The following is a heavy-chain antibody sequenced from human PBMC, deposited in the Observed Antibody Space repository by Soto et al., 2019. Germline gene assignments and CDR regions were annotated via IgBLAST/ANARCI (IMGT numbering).Heavy chain of an antibody. CDR3: ARAGYSSSWYGVRFDP. CDR2: IYHSGST. Sequence: SETLSLTCAVSSGSISSSNWWSWVRQPPGKGLEWIGEIYHSGSTNYNPSLKSRVTISVDKSKNQFSLKLSSVTAADTAVYYCARAGYSSSWYGVRFDPWGQGTLVTVSS. V-gene: IGHV4-4*02. J-gene: IGHJ5*02. CDR1: SGSISSSNW. D-gene: IGHD6-13*01.